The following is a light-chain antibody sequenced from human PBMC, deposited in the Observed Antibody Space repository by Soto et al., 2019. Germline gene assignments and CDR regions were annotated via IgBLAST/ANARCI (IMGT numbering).Light chain of an antibody. V-gene: IGLV1-44*01. CDR2: SYN. CDR3: AAWDDSLTGYV. J-gene: IGLJ1*01. CDR1: SSNIGSNI. Sequence: QSVLTQPPSASGTPGQRVTISCSGSSSNIGSNIVNWYQQLPGTAPKLLIYSYNQRPSGVPDRFSGSKSGTSASLAISGLQSEYEADYYCAAWDDSLTGYVFGTGTKLTVL.